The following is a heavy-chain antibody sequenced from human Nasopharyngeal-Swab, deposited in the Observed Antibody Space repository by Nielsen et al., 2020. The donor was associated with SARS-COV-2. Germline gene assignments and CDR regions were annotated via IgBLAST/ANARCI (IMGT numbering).Heavy chain of an antibody. CDR2: INAGNGNT. CDR1: GYTFTSYA. D-gene: IGHD5-12*01. Sequence: ASVKVSCKASGYTFTSYAMHWVRQAPGQRLEWMGWINAGNGNTKYSQKFQGRVTITRDTSASTAYMELSSLRSEDTAVYYCARVRGHSGYGDYWGQGTLVTVSS. J-gene: IGHJ4*02. V-gene: IGHV1-3*01. CDR3: ARVRGHSGYGDY.